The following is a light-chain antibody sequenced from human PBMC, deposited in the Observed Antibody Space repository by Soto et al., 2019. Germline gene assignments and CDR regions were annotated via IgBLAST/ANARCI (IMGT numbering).Light chain of an antibody. CDR2: GAS. J-gene: IGKJ5*01. Sequence: EIVMTQSPATLSVSPGESATLSCRASQSVSNNLTWYQQKPGQPPRLLIYGASTRATGFPGRFSGSGSGTEFTLTISSLQSEDFAVYYCQQYNDWWTFGQGTRLEIK. CDR3: QQYNDWWT. V-gene: IGKV3-15*01. CDR1: QSVSNN.